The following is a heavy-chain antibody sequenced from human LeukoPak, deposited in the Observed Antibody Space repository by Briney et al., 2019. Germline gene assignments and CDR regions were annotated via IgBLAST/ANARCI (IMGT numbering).Heavy chain of an antibody. D-gene: IGHD4-17*01. CDR2: IFYRGNT. Sequence: LETLSLTCTVSGGSIRGSSFYWGWIRQPPGGGLEFIGSIFYRGNTYYNPSLKSRVTISVDTSRNQFSLKLTSMTAADTAIYYCAREGGYGDYIHASDVWGQGTMVTVSS. J-gene: IGHJ3*01. V-gene: IGHV4-39*07. CDR1: GGSIRGSSFY. CDR3: AREGGYGDYIHASDV.